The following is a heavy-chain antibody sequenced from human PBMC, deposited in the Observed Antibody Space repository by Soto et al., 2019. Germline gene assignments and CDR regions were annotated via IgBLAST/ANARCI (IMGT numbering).Heavy chain of an antibody. J-gene: IGHJ4*02. D-gene: IGHD3-22*01. CDR1: GFTFSGYA. Sequence: GGSLRLSCAASGFTFSGYAMGWVRQAPGKGLEWVSAVSGSGLSTYYADSVRGQFTISRDNSKNTLYLQMDSLRAEDTAVYYCATSYDSSGYDYWGQGTLVTVSS. CDR2: VSGSGLST. CDR3: ATSYDSSGYDY. V-gene: IGHV3-23*01.